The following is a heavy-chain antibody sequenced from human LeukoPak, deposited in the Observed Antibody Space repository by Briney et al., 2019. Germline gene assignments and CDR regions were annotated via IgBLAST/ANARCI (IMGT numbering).Heavy chain of an antibody. CDR1: GYTFTGYY. J-gene: IGHJ4*02. CDR2: INPNSGGT. V-gene: IGHV1-2*02. D-gene: IGHD5-12*01. CDR3: ARVRAYSGYVIDY. Sequence: ASVKVSCKASGYTFTGYYMHWVRQAPGQGLEWMGWINPNSGGTNYAQKFQGRVTTTRGTSISKAYMELSRLRSDDTAVYYCARVRAYSGYVIDYWGQGTLVTVSS.